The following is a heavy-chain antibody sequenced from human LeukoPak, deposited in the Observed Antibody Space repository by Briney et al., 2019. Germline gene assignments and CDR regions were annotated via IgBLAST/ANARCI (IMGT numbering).Heavy chain of an antibody. J-gene: IGHJ4*02. V-gene: IGHV3-23*01. D-gene: IGHD6-19*01. CDR3: AKSQDWYSSGWYDY. CDR2: ISGSGGST. CDR1: GFTFSSYA. Sequence: GGSLRLSCAASGFTFSSYAMSWVRQAPGKGLEWVSAISGSGGSTYYADSVKGRFTISRDNSKNTLYLQTNSLRAEDTAVYYCAKSQDWYSSGWYDYWGQGTLVTVSS.